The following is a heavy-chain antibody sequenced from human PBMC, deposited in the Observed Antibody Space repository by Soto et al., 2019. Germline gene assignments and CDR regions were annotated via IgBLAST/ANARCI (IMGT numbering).Heavy chain of an antibody. CDR2: IYEMGSA. D-gene: IGHD2-15*01. CDR1: GGSISGSRYY. J-gene: IGHJ5*02. CDR3: ARHWSSIGYCNSGSCSTFNP. Sequence: QVHLQESGPGLVKPSETLSLSCSVSGGSISGSRYYWGWIRQPPGKGLEWIGSIYEMGSAKYNPSLTSRVTISIATSKNQFSLKVISVIAADTAVYYCARHWSSIGYCNSGSCSTFNPWGQGTLVTVSS. V-gene: IGHV4-39*01.